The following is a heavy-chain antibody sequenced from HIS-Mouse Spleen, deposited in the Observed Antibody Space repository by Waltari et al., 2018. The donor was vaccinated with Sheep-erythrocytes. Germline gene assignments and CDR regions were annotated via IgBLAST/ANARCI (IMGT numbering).Heavy chain of an antibody. D-gene: IGHD4-17*01. J-gene: IGHJ4*02. Sequence: APGKGLEWVSSISSSSSYIYYADSVKGRFTISRDNAKNSLYLQMNSLRAEDTAVYYCARVAAVTTYYFDYWGQGTLVTVSS. CDR3: ARVAAVTTYYFDY. CDR2: ISSSSSYI. V-gene: IGHV3-21*01.